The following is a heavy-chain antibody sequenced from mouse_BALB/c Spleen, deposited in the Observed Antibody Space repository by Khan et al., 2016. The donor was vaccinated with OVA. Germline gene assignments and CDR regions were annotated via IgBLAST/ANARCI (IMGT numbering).Heavy chain of an antibody. J-gene: IGHJ2*01. V-gene: IGHV1-7*01. D-gene: IGHD1-1*02. CDR3: ARRGLRWAFAY. Sequence: QVQLQQSGAELAKPGASVKMSCKASGYTFINYWILWIKQRPGQGLEWIGYINPSTGYTEYNQNLKDKATLTADISSSTAYMQLSSLTFEDSAVYYCARRGLRWAFAYWGQGTTLTVSA. CDR2: INPSTGYT. CDR1: GYTFINYW.